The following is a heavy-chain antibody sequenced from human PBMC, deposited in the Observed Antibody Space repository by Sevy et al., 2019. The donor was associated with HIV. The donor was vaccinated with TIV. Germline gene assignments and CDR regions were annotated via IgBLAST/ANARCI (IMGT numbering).Heavy chain of an antibody. V-gene: IGHV3-7*01. Sequence: GGSLRLSCAASGFTFSSNWINWGRQGPGQGLEWVANIKEYGSEKTYVDSLKGRFTISRDHAQNSLYLEMNSLCADDTAVYYCAGWDDWGKGTTVTVSS. CDR1: GFTFSSNW. J-gene: IGHJ6*04. CDR3: AGWDD. CDR2: IKEYGSEK.